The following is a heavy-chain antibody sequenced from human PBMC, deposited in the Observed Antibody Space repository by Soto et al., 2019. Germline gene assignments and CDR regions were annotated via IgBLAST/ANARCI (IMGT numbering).Heavy chain of an antibody. CDR2: ISSSGSTI. D-gene: IGHD6-19*01. CDR1: GFTFSSYA. J-gene: IGHJ6*02. V-gene: IGHV3-48*03. Sequence: VQLVEAGGGLVQPGGSPSLSCAASGFTFSSYAMNWGRQAPGKGLEWVSYISSSGSTIYYADSVDGRFTISRDNAKNSLYLQMNSLRAEDTAVYYCARAGRQQWLDHLYYYDGMDVWGQGTTVTVSS. CDR3: ARAGRQQWLDHLYYYDGMDV.